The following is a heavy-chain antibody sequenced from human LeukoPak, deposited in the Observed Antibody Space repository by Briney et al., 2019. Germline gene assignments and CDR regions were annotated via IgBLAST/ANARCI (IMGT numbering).Heavy chain of an antibody. D-gene: IGHD6-13*01. Sequence: SETLSLTCSVSGGSISSTGHYWGWIRQSPEKGLDWIGSIYSNGNTYYNPSVKSRVTMSVDTSKNQFSLKLTSMTAAETAVYYCARGLQRSSSWYVYWGQGTLVTVSS. CDR3: ARGLQRSSSWYVY. CDR1: GGSISSTGHY. V-gene: IGHV4-39*07. J-gene: IGHJ4*02. CDR2: IYSNGNT.